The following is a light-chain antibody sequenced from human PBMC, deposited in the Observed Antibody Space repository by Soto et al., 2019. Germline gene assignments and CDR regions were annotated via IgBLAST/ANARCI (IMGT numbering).Light chain of an antibody. J-gene: IGKJ3*01. Sequence: EIVLTQSQATLSLSPGERATLSCRASQSVSNYLAWYQQKPGQAPRLLIYGASNRATGIPARFSGRGSRTDFTRTISSLEPEDFAVYYCQQRRNWPFTFGPGTKVDIK. V-gene: IGKV3-11*01. CDR2: GAS. CDR3: QQRRNWPFT. CDR1: QSVSNY.